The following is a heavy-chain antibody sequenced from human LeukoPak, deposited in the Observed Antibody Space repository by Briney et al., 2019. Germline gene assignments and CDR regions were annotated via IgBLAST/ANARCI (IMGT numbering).Heavy chain of an antibody. CDR2: ISSSGSTI. CDR1: GFAFSDYY. Sequence: GGSLRLSCAASGFAFSDYYMSWIRQAPGKGLEWVSYISSSGSTIYYADSVKGRFTISRDDAKNSLYLQMNSLRAEDTAVYYCARMEGDRSEWYFDLWGRGTLVTVSS. V-gene: IGHV3-11*01. J-gene: IGHJ2*01. D-gene: IGHD2-21*02. CDR3: ARMEGDRSEWYFDL.